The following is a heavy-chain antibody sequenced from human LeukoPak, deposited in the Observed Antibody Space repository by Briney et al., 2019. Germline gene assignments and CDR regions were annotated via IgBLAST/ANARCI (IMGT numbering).Heavy chain of an antibody. CDR2: ISSSSNYI. Sequence: GGSLRLSCAASGFTFSSYSMNWVRQAPGKGLEWVSSISSSSNYIYYADSMKGRFTISRENAKNFLYLQMNSLRAGDTAVYYCARVVKSGPSHYFDNWGQGTLVTVSS. CDR1: GFTFSSYS. J-gene: IGHJ4*02. V-gene: IGHV3-21*01. D-gene: IGHD3-3*01. CDR3: ARVVKSGPSHYFDN.